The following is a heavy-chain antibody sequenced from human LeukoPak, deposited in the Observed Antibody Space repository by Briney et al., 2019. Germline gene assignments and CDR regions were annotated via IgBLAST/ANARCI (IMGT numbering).Heavy chain of an antibody. D-gene: IGHD1-1*01. CDR2: ISAYNGNT. J-gene: IGHJ4*02. CDR1: GYTFTIYD. V-gene: IGHV1-18*01. Sequence: GASVKLSCKASGYTFTIYDISWVRQAPGQGLEWMGLISAYNGNTNYAQKLQGRVTMTTDTSTSTAYMELRSLRSDDTAVYYCARVKNWNPGWDYWGQGTLVTVSS. CDR3: ARVKNWNPGWDY.